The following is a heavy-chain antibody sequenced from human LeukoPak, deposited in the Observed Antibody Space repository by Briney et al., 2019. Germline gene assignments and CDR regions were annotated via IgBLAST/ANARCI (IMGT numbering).Heavy chain of an antibody. CDR3: ATENAYYDFWSGYYRNLNWFDP. D-gene: IGHD3-3*01. J-gene: IGHJ5*02. CDR1: GFTFSSYW. CDR2: IKQDGSEK. Sequence: PGGSLRLSCAASGFTFSSYWMSWVRQAPGKGLECVANIKQDGSEKYYVDSVKGRFTISRDNAKSSLYLQMNSLRAEDTAVYYCATENAYYDFWSGYYRNLNWFDPWGQGTLVTVSS. V-gene: IGHV3-7*01.